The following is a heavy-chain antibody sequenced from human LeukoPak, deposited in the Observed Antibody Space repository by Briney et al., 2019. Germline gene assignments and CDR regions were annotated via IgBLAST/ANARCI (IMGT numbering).Heavy chain of an antibody. Sequence: GGSLRLSCAASGFTLSSKYMSCVRQAPGRGLECGSVIYSGGGTSYADSVKGRFTISRDTFKNTLYLQMNSLRADGPAVYYCACSGPYSNGGVMNDYWGQGTLVTVSS. CDR1: GFTLSSKY. V-gene: IGHV3-66*01. CDR2: IYSGGGT. CDR3: ACSGPYSNGGVMNDY. D-gene: IGHD6-19*01. J-gene: IGHJ4*02.